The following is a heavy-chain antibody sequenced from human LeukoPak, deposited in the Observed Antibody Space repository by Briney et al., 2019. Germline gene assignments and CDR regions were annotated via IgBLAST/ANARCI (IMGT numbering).Heavy chain of an antibody. CDR3: ATAGSHGSMLGGDAFDI. J-gene: IGHJ3*02. CDR1: GFTFSSYA. Sequence: GGSLRLSCAASGFTFSSYAMHWVRQAPGKGLEWVAVISYDGSNKYYADSVKGRFTISRDNSKNTLYLQMNSLRAEDTAVYYCATAGSHGSMLGGDAFDIWGQGTMVTVSS. D-gene: IGHD2-8*01. CDR2: ISYDGSNK. V-gene: IGHV3-30-3*01.